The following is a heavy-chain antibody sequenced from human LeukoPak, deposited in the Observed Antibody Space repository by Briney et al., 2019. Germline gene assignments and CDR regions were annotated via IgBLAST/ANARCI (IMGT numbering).Heavy chain of an antibody. V-gene: IGHV4-38-2*02. CDR3: ARLSSVTTVSWWSYYYYYIDV. CDR1: SHSITYNY. CDR2: ISQRGST. Sequence: SETLSLTCTVSSHSITYNYWGWIRQSPGKGLEWIGSISQRGSTYYNPSPKSRVTISVDTSKNQFSLKLSSVTAADTAVYYCARLSSVTTVSWWSYYYYYIDVWGKGTTVTVSS. D-gene: IGHD2-15*01. J-gene: IGHJ6*03.